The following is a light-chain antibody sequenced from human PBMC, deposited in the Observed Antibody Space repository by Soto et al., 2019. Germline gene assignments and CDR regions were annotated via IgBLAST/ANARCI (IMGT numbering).Light chain of an antibody. CDR1: SSDIGNYNY. CDR3: CSYAGSFIFV. Sequence: QSVLTQPRSVSGSPGQSVTISCTGTSSDIGNYNYVPWYQQYPGKAPKLIIYDVSKRPSGIPDRFFGSKFGNTASLTISGLQAEDEADYYCCSYAGSFIFVFGTGTKV. CDR2: DVS. J-gene: IGLJ1*01. V-gene: IGLV2-11*01.